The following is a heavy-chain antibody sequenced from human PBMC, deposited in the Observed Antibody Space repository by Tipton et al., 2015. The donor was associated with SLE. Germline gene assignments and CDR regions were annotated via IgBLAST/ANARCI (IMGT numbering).Heavy chain of an antibody. CDR3: ARIVRPNAFDF. V-gene: IGHV3-21*03. CDR1: GFTLSEYY. Sequence: SLRLSCVASGFTLSEYYMSWVRQAPGKGLEWVSSISSGSGTIKYADSVKGRFTISRDNAENSLYLQMNSLRGEDTSMYYCARIVRPNAFDFWGQGTMVTVSS. CDR2: ISSGSGTI. D-gene: IGHD3-16*02. J-gene: IGHJ3*01.